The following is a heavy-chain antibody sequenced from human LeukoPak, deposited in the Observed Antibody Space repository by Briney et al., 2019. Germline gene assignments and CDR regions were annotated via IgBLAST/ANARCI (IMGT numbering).Heavy chain of an antibody. J-gene: IGHJ3*02. CDR3: ARDASYYYDSSGYYKRNAFDI. D-gene: IGHD3-22*01. CDR2: IVSCSNYI. CDR1: GFTFSSYS. V-gene: IGHV3-21*01. Sequence: KTGGPLRLSCAASGFTFSSYSMNWVRQAPGKGLEWVSSIVSCSNYIYYADSVKGRFTISRDNAKNSLYLQMNSLRAEDTAVYYCARDASYYYDSSGYYKRNAFDIWGQGTMDT.